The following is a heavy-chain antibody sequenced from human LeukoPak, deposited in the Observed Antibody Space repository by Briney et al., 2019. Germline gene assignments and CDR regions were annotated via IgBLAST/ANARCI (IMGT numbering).Heavy chain of an antibody. CDR3: AKPRIIGLGWAQFDY. Sequence: PGGSLRLSCVTSGFTFSRFGMTWVRQPPGKGLEWVASFDGNADGTYYADSVKGRCTISRDNSKNTLYLQMNSLRAEDMAIYYCAKPRIIGLGWAQFDYWGQGSLVTVSS. CDR1: GFTFSRFG. D-gene: IGHD2-15*01. V-gene: IGHV3-23*01. J-gene: IGHJ4*02. CDR2: FDGNADGT.